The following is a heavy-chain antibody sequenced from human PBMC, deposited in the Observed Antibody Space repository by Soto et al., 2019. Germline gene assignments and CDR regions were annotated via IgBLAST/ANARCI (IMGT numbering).Heavy chain of an antibody. J-gene: IGHJ3*02. Sequence: QLVQSGTEVKKPGASVKVSCKASGYTFNTYGISWVRQAPGQGLEWMGWISPYNGNTNYAQKLQGRVMLTTDTFTSTAKMELRSLRSDDTAVYYCARGTHVGGRVAFDIWGQGAMVTVSS. CDR1: GYTFNTYG. CDR3: ARGTHVGGRVAFDI. V-gene: IGHV1-18*01. CDR2: ISPYNGNT. D-gene: IGHD1-1*01.